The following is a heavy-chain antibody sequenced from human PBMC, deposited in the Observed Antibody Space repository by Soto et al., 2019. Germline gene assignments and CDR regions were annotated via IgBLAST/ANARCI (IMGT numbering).Heavy chain of an antibody. J-gene: IGHJ6*02. CDR2: IYYSGST. CDR1: GGSVSSGSYY. D-gene: IGHD2-21*02. Sequence: PSETLSLTCTVSGGSVSSGSYYWSWIRQPPGKGLEWIGYIYYSGSTNNNPSLKSRVTISVDTSKNQFSLKLNSVTAADTAVYYCARDLWGYCGADCYPLDVWGQGTTVTVSS. CDR3: ARDLWGYCGADCYPLDV. V-gene: IGHV4-61*01.